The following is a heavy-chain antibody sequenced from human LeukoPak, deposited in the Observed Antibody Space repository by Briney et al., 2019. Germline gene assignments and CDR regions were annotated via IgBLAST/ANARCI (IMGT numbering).Heavy chain of an antibody. V-gene: IGHV3-30*04. D-gene: IGHD6-19*01. CDR3: ATPEKQWHIFDY. CDR2: VSFDGSNN. CDR1: GFTFSSYA. J-gene: IGHJ4*02. Sequence: GGSLRLSCAASGFTFSSYAMHWVRQAPGKGLEWVAVVSFDGSNNYYADSVKGRFTISRDNSKNTLYLQMNSLRAEDTAVYYCATPEKQWHIFDYWGQGTLVTVSS.